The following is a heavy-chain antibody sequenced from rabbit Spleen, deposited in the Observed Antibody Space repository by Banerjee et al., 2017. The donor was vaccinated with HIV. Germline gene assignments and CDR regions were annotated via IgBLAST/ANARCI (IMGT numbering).Heavy chain of an antibody. D-gene: IGHD5-1*01. CDR3: ARAGVYVELDL. J-gene: IGHJ4*01. V-gene: IGHV1S45*01. CDR1: GFSFSGSYW. Sequence: QEHLEESGGGQVKPEGSLTLTCTASGFSFSGSYWICWVRQAPGKGLEWIACIGIAGGSPGYASWAKGRFTISKTSSTTVTLQMTSLTGADTATYFCARAGVYVELDLWGQGTLVTVS. CDR2: IGIAGGSP.